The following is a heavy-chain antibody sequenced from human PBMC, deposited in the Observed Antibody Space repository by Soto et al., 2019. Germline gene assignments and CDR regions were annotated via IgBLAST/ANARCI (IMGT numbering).Heavy chain of an antibody. CDR2: ISAYNANT. CDR3: AREVFRYFDL. Sequence: QVHLVQSGAEVKKPGASVKVSCKASGYTLTRYGITWVRQAPGQGLEWMGSISAYNANTNYAQKFQGRLTMTTDTSTSTAYMELRSLTSDDTAVYYCAREVFRYFDLWGRGTLVSVSS. D-gene: IGHD1-20*01. J-gene: IGHJ2*01. CDR1: GYTLTRYG. V-gene: IGHV1-18*01.